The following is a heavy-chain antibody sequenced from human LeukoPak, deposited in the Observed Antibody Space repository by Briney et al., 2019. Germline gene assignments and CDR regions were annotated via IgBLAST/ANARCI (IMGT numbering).Heavy chain of an antibody. CDR3: ARVGGIAVAGLYFQH. J-gene: IGHJ1*01. Sequence: PSQTLSLTCTVSGGSISSGSYYWSWIRQPAGKGLEWIGRIYTSGSTNYNPSLKSRVTTSVDTSKNQFSLKLSSVTAADTAVYYCARVGGIAVAGLYFQHWGQGTLVTVSS. V-gene: IGHV4-61*02. CDR2: IYTSGST. D-gene: IGHD6-19*01. CDR1: GGSISSGSYY.